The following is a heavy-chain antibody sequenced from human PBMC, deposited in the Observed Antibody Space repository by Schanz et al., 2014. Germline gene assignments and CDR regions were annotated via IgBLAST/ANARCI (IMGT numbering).Heavy chain of an antibody. V-gene: IGHV1-3*04. D-gene: IGHD3-9*01. CDR3: ARDAADFYDILTEEDY. CDR1: EYSFTSYS. CDR2: INTGSGDT. J-gene: IGHJ4*02. Sequence: QVHLVQSGAEVKRPGASVKVSCKASEYSFTSYSMHWVRQAPGQRLEWMGWINTGSGDTKYSQNFQGRVTMTTDTSTSTAYMELRSLRSDDTAVDYCARDAADFYDILTEEDYWGQGTLVTVSS.